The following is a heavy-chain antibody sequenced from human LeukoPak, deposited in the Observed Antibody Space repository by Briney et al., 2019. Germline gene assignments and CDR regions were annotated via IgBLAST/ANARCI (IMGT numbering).Heavy chain of an antibody. V-gene: IGHV1-18*01. D-gene: IGHD3-22*01. CDR1: GYTFTSYG. CDR2: NSACNGNT. J-gene: IGHJ3*02. CDR3: ARDLEETYYYDSSGDAFDI. Sequence: GASVKVSCKASGYTFTSYGISWVRQAPGQGLEWMGWNSACNGNTNYAQKLQGRVTMTTDTSTSTAYMELRSLRSDDTAVYYCARDLEETYYYDSSGDAFDIWGQGTMVTVSS.